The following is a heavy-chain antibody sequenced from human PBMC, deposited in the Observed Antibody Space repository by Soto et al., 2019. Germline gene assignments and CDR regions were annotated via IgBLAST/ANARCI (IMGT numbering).Heavy chain of an antibody. V-gene: IGHV3-73*01. CDR2: IRSKPNNYAT. Sequence: EVQLVESGGGLVQPGGSLKLSCAASGFTFSGSAMHWVRQASGKGLEWVGRIRSKPNNYATAYGASVKGRFTISRDDSKNTAYLPMNRLNTEDTAVYYWSRQASDFWSGKPQYYMDVWGKGAPDPGSS. CDR1: GFTFSGSA. J-gene: IGHJ6*03. D-gene: IGHD3-3*01. CDR3: SRQASDFWSGKPQYYMDV.